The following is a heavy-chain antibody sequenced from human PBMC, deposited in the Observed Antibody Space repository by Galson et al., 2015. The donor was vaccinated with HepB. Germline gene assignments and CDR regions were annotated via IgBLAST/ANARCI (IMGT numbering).Heavy chain of an antibody. CDR1: GFTFSSYA. CDR3: AKTPNYYDSSGYYS. Sequence: SLRLSCAASGFTFSSYAMSWVRQAPGKGLEWVSAISGSGGSTYYADSVKGRFTISRDNSKNTLYLQMNSLRAEDTAVYYCAKTPNYYDSSGYYSWGQGTLVTVSS. V-gene: IGHV3-23*01. D-gene: IGHD3-22*01. CDR2: ISGSGGST. J-gene: IGHJ4*02.